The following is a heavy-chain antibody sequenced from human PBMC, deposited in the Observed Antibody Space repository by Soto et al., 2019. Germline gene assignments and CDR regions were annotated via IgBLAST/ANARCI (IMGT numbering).Heavy chain of an antibody. D-gene: IGHD4-4*01. J-gene: IGHJ4*02. CDR1: GDSVSGNSAA. Sequence: SQTLSLTCAISGDSVSGNSAAWNWIRQSPSRRLEWLGRTYYRSKWYNDYAVSVKSRITINPDTSKNQFSLQLNSVTPEDTAVYYCAGAAPYSSRRSHLDYWSQRTLVTVSS. V-gene: IGHV6-1*01. CDR2: TYYRSKWYN. CDR3: AGAAPYSSRRSHLDY.